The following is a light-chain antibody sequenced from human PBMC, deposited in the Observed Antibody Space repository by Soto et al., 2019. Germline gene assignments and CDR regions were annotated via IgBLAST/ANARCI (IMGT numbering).Light chain of an antibody. Sequence: ENVLTQSPGTLYLSPGDRATLSCRASESVSSNYLGWYQQKPGQAPRLLIYGASSRATGIPDRFDGSGSGTDFTLTISRLEPEDFAVYYCQQYGSSYWTFGQGTKVDIK. V-gene: IGKV3-20*01. J-gene: IGKJ1*01. CDR1: ESVSSNY. CDR3: QQYGSSYWT. CDR2: GAS.